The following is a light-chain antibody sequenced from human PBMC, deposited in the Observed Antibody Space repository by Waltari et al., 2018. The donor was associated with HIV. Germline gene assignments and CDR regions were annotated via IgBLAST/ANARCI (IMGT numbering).Light chain of an antibody. CDR1: QGISSY. V-gene: IGKV1-8*01. CDR3: QQYYSYPLT. J-gene: IGKJ4*01. CDR2: AAS. Sequence: AIRMTQSPSSFSASTGDRVTITCRASQGISSYLAWYQQKPGKAPKLLIYAASTLQSGVPSRFSGSGSGTDFTLTSSCLQSEDFATYYCQQYYSYPLTIGGGTKVEIK.